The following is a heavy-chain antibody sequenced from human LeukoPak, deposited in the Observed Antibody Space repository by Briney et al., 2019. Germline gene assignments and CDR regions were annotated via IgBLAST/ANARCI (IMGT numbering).Heavy chain of an antibody. V-gene: IGHV1-58*01. J-gene: IGHJ6*02. CDR3: ARKGYSYGPQRRRYYYYYGMDV. Sequence: ASVKVSCEASGFTFTSSAVQWVRQARGQRLEWIGWIVVGSGNTNYAQKFQERVTITRDMSTSTAYMELSSLRSEDTAVYYCARKGYSYGPQRRRYYYYYGMDVWGQGTTVTVSS. CDR1: GFTFTSSA. CDR2: IVVGSGNT. D-gene: IGHD5-18*01.